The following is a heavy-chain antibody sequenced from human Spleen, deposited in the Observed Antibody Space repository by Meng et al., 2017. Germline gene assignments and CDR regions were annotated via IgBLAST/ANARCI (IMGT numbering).Heavy chain of an antibody. Sequence: QVQPQQGGAGLLKPSETLPLTCVVSGGSFSDYYWSWIRQPPGKGLEWIGEINHGGSTNYNPSLESRATISVDTSQNNLSLKLSSVTAADSAVYYCARGPTTMAHDFDYWGQGTLVTVSS. CDR2: INHGGST. J-gene: IGHJ4*02. CDR3: ARGPTTMAHDFDY. CDR1: GGSFSDYY. V-gene: IGHV4-34*01. D-gene: IGHD4-11*01.